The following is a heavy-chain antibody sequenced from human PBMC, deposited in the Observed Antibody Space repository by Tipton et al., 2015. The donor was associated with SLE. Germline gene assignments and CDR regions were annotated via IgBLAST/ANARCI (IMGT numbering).Heavy chain of an antibody. V-gene: IGHV4-61*05. J-gene: IGHJ5*02. CDR2: ISYSGST. CDR1: GGYIKSTSYH. D-gene: IGHD5-24*01. CDR3: ARMRGGYNAHH. Sequence: TLSLTCTASGGYIKSTSYHWGWIRQPPGKGLEWIGYISYSGSTNYNPSVRSRVSISLDTSKNQFSLKVKSVTTADTAVYYCARMRGGYNAHHWGQGILVTVSS.